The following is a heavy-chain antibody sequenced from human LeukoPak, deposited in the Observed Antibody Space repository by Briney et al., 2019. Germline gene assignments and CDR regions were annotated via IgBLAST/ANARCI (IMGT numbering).Heavy chain of an antibody. CDR3: ARGGEGDAFDI. CDR2: ISAYNGNT. CDR1: GYTFTSFA. V-gene: IGHV1-18*01. Sequence: VASVKVSCKASGYTFTSFAITWVRQAPGQGLEWMGWISAYNGNTNYAQKLQGRVTVTTDTSTNTAYMELRSLRSDDTAVYYCARGGEGDAFDIWGQGTMVTVSS. J-gene: IGHJ3*02. D-gene: IGHD3-10*01.